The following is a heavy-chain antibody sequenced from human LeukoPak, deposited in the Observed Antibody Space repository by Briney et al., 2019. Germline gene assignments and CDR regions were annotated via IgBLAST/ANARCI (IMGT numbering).Heavy chain of an antibody. J-gene: IGHJ3*02. D-gene: IGHD3-9*01. CDR1: GYTFTGYY. V-gene: IGHV1-2*06. CDR2: INPNSGGT. CDR3: ARGDVPLRYFDWFHPRGAFDI. Sequence: GASVKVSCKASGYTFTGYYMHWVRQAPGQGLESMGRINPNSGGTNYAQKCQGRVTMTRDTSISTAYMELSRLRSDDTAVYYCARGDVPLRYFDWFHPRGAFDIWGQGTMVTVSS.